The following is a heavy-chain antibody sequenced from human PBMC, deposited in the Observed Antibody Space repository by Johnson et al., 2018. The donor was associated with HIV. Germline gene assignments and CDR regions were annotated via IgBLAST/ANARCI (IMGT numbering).Heavy chain of an antibody. CDR1: GFTFSSYA. D-gene: IGHD3-3*01. Sequence: VQLVESGGGLVKPGGSLRLSCAASGFTFSSYAMHWVRQAPGRALEWVANIKEDGSETYYMASVKGRFTISRDNAENSLFLQMNGLRPGDTAVYYCARGQGFWAFDIWGQGTMVTVSS. V-gene: IGHV3-7*01. J-gene: IGHJ3*02. CDR3: ARGQGFWAFDI. CDR2: IKEDGSET.